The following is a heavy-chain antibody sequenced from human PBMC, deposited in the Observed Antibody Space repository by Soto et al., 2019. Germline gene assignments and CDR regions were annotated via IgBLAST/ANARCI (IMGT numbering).Heavy chain of an antibody. CDR1: GSTFTVYY. CDR2: ITPNIVST. Sequence: ASVKVSCKASGSTFTVYYMHWARQAPGQGLEWMGWITPNIVSTNYNPSLKSRGTMSVDTSKNQFSLKLSSVTAADTALYSYARALALAGLFDYLRQGTLDTVSS. D-gene: IGHD6-19*01. V-gene: IGHV1-2*02. J-gene: IGHJ4*02. CDR3: ARALALAGLFDY.